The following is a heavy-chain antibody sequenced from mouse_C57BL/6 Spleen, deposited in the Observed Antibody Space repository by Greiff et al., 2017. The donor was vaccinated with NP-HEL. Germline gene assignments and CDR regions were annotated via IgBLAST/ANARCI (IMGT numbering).Heavy chain of an antibody. CDR2: IYPGDGDT. CDR1: GYAFSSYW. CDR3: ARFGTVVEDY. D-gene: IGHD1-1*01. Sequence: QVQLKQSGAELVKPGASVKISCKASGYAFSSYWMNWVKQRPGKGLEWIGQIYPGDGDTNYNGKFKGKATLTADNPSSTAYMQLSSLPSEDSAVYFCARFGTVVEDYWGQGTTLTVSS. J-gene: IGHJ2*01. V-gene: IGHV1-80*01.